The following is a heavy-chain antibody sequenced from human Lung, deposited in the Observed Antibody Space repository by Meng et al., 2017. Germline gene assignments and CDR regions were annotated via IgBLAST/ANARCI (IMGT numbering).Heavy chain of an antibody. CDR3: ARGPTTMAHDFDY. J-gene: IGHJ4*02. CDR2: INHSGST. CDR1: GGSFSDYY. D-gene: IGHD4-11*01. V-gene: IGHV4-34*01. Sequence: QVQLSPLGSGRLNPSETLSLTCFVSGGSFSDYYWSWIRQPPGKGLEWIGEINHSGSTNYNPSLESRATISVDTSQNNLSLKLSSVTAADSAVYYCARGPTTMAHDFDYWGQGTLVTVSS.